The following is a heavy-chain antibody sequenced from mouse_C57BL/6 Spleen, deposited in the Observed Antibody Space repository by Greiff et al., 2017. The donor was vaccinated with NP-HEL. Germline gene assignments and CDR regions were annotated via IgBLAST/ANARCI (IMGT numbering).Heavy chain of an antibody. CDR1: GFSFTSYG. V-gene: IGHV2-5*01. Sequence: VQLQQSGPGLVQPSQSLSITCTVSGFSFTSYGVHWVRQSPGKGLEWLGVIWRGGSTDYNAAFMSRLSITKDNSKSQVFFKMNSLQADDTAIYYCAKKGYSNWAMDYWGQGTSVTVSS. D-gene: IGHD2-5*01. CDR2: IWRGGST. J-gene: IGHJ4*01. CDR3: AKKGYSNWAMDY.